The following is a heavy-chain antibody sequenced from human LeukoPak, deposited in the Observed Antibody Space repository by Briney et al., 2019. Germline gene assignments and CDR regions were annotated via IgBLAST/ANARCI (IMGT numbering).Heavy chain of an antibody. Sequence: PSETLSLTCTVSGGSISSYYWSWIRQPAGKGLEWIGRIYTSGSTNYNPSLKSRVTMSVDTSKNEFSLKLSSVTAADTAVYYCARDFGYDILTGYLVDASDIWGQGTMVTVSS. CDR3: ARDFGYDILTGYLVDASDI. CDR1: GGSISSYY. V-gene: IGHV4-4*07. D-gene: IGHD3-9*01. CDR2: IYTSGST. J-gene: IGHJ3*02.